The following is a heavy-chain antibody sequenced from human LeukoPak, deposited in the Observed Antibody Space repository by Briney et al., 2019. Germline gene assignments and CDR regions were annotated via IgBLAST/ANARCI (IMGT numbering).Heavy chain of an antibody. V-gene: IGHV4-30-2*01. CDR2: IYHSGST. Sequence: SETLSLTCAVSGGSISSGGYSWSWIRQPPGKGPEWIGYIYHSGSTYYNPSLKSRVTISVDRSKNQFSLKLSSVTAADTAVYYCARDGGDYYDSSGYYSKAFDIWGQGTMVTVSS. J-gene: IGHJ3*02. CDR1: GGSISSGGYS. CDR3: ARDGGDYYDSSGYYSKAFDI. D-gene: IGHD3-22*01.